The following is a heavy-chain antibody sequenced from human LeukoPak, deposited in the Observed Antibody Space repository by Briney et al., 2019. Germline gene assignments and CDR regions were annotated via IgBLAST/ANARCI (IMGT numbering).Heavy chain of an antibody. V-gene: IGHV3-66*02. CDR2: IYSEGTT. D-gene: IGHD1-7*01. Sequence: GGSLRLSCAASGFTVSNNYMIWIRQAPGKGPEWVSLIYSEGTTSYADSVKGRFTISRDNSKNTLYLQMNSLRAEDTAVYYCAKGELETPFDPWGQGTLVTVSS. CDR3: AKGELETPFDP. J-gene: IGHJ5*02. CDR1: GFTVSNNY.